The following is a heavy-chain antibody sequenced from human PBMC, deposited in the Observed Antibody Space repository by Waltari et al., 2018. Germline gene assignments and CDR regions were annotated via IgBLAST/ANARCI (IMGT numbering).Heavy chain of an antibody. CDR1: GGTFSSYA. V-gene: IGHV1-69*10. Sequence: QVQLVQSGAEVKKPGSSVKVSCKASGGTFSSYAISWVRQAPGQGLEWMGGFIPILGIANYAQKFQGRVTITADKSTSTAYMELSSLRSEDTAVYYCARDYSSSPDYYYYMDVWGKGTTVTVSS. CDR2: FIPILGIA. D-gene: IGHD6-13*01. CDR3: ARDYSSSPDYYYYMDV. J-gene: IGHJ6*03.